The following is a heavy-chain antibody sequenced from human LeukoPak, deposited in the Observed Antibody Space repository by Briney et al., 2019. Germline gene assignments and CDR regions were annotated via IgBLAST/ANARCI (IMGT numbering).Heavy chain of an antibody. CDR2: IIPIFGTA. Sequence: SVKVSCKASGGTFSSYAISWVRQAPGQGLEWMGGIIPIFGTANYAQKFQGRVTITTDESTSTAYMELSSLRSEDTAVYYCARYRFGSGYFAYWGQGTLVTVSS. CDR1: GGTFSSYA. D-gene: IGHD3-22*01. CDR3: ARYRFGSGYFAY. V-gene: IGHV1-69*05. J-gene: IGHJ4*02.